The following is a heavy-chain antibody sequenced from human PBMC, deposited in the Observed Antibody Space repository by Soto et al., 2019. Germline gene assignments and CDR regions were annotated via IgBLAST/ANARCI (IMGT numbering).Heavy chain of an antibody. J-gene: IGHJ6*03. CDR1: GFTFSSYG. CDR3: ARVFTAPRVSYYHYRDV. D-gene: IGHD2-21*01. Sequence: GGSLRLSCAASGFTFSSYGMHWVRQAPGKGLEWVAVIWYDGSNKYYADSVKGRFTISRDNSKNTRYLQMNSLRAEDTAGYYGARVFTAPRVSYYHYRDVWGKGPRVTVSS. CDR2: IWYDGSNK. V-gene: IGHV3-33*01.